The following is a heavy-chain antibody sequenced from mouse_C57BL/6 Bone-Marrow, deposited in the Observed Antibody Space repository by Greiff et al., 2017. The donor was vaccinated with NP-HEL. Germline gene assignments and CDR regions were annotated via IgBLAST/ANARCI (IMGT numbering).Heavy chain of an antibody. CDR3: ARDLGGSSPFDY. D-gene: IGHD1-1*01. CDR2: ISDGGSYT. Sequence: DVMLVESGGGLVKPGGSLKLSCAASGFTFSSYAMSWVRQTPEKRLEWVATISDGGSYTYYPDNVKGRFTISRDNAKNNLYLQMSHLKSEDTAMYYCARDLGGSSPFDYWGQGTTLTVSS. V-gene: IGHV5-4*01. J-gene: IGHJ2*01. CDR1: GFTFSSYA.